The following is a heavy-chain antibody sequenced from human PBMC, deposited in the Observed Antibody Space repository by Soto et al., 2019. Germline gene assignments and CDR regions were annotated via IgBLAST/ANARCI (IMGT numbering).Heavy chain of an antibody. J-gene: IGHJ6*02. D-gene: IGHD2-2*01. Sequence: GGSLRLSCAASGFTFSSYGMHWVRQAPGKGLEWVAVISYDGSNKYYADSVKGRFTISRDNSKNTLYLQMNSLRAEDTAVYYCAKATRDCSSTSCHQDYYGMDVWGQGTTVTVSS. CDR3: AKATRDCSSTSCHQDYYGMDV. CDR1: GFTFSSYG. V-gene: IGHV3-30*18. CDR2: ISYDGSNK.